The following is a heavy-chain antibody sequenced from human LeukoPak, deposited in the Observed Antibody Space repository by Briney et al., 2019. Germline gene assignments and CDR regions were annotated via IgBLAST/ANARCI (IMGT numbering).Heavy chain of an antibody. V-gene: IGHV3-30*18. D-gene: IGHD1-1*01. CDR2: ISYEGSNK. J-gene: IGHJ6*02. CDR1: GFTFSSYG. CDR3: WKGTGAAHYYYYGMDV. Sequence: PGRSLRLSCAASGFTFSSYGMHWVRQAPGKGLEWVAVISYEGSNKYYADSVKGRFTISRDNSKNTLYLQMNSLRAEDTAVYYCWKGTGAAHYYYYGMDVWGQGTTVTVSS.